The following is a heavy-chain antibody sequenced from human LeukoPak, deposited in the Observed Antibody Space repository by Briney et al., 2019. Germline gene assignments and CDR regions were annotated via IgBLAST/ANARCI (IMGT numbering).Heavy chain of an antibody. CDR2: INGKRGDT. CDR1: GYTFTGYY. Sequence: ASVTVSCKASGYTFTGYYMHWVRQAPGQGLEWMGWINGKRGDTNYAQNFQDRVTMTRDTSTSTVYMELSRLTVDDTAVYYCARDHDWGVDYWGQGTLVTVSS. CDR3: ARDHDWGVDY. J-gene: IGHJ4*02. D-gene: IGHD7-27*01. V-gene: IGHV1-2*02.